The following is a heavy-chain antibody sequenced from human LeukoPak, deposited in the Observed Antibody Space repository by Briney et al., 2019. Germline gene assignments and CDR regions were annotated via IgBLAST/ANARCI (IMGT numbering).Heavy chain of an antibody. Sequence: SETLSLTCTVSGGSISSHYWSWTRQPPGKGLEWIGYIYYSGSTNYNPSLKSRVTISVDTSKNQFSLKLSSVTAADTAVYYCARPYSSSSRGAFEIWGQGTMVTVSS. D-gene: IGHD6-6*01. J-gene: IGHJ3*02. CDR2: IYYSGST. V-gene: IGHV4-59*11. CDR1: GGSISSHY. CDR3: ARPYSSSSRGAFEI.